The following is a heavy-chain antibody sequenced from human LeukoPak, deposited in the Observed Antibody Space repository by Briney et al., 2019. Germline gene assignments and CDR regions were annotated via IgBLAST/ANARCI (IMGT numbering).Heavy chain of an antibody. Sequence: GGSLRLSCAASGFTFSSYSMNWVRQAPGKGLEWVSSISSSSSYIYYADSVKGRFTISRDNAKNSLYLQMNSLRAEDTAVYYCARELRITIFGVVTPDAFDIWGQGTMVTVSP. J-gene: IGHJ3*02. D-gene: IGHD3-3*01. CDR3: ARELRITIFGVVTPDAFDI. CDR2: ISSSSSYI. V-gene: IGHV3-21*01. CDR1: GFTFSSYS.